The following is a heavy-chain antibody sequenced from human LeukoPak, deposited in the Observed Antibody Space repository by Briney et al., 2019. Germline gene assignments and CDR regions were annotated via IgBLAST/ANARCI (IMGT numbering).Heavy chain of an antibody. CDR3: ARRSSGSPPYYFDY. D-gene: IGHD1-26*01. J-gene: IGHJ4*02. Sequence: GGPLRLSCAASGFTVSSNYMSWVRQAPGKGLEWVSVIYSGGSTYYADSVKGRFTISRDNSKNTLYLQMNSLRAEDTAVYYCARRSSGSPPYYFDYWGQGTLVTVSS. CDR2: IYSGGST. V-gene: IGHV3-53*01. CDR1: GFTVSSNY.